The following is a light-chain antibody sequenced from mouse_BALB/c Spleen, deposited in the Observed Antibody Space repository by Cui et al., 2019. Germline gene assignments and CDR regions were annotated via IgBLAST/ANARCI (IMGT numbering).Light chain of an antibody. V-gene: IGKV4-58*01. Sequence: ENVLTQSPAIMAASLGQKVTMTCSASSSVSSSYLHWYQQKSGASPKPLIHRTSNLASGVPARFSGSGSGTSYSLTISSVEAEDDATYYCQQWSGYPFTFGGGTKLVIK. CDR3: QQWSGYPFT. J-gene: IGKJ2*01. CDR2: RTS. CDR1: SSVSSSY.